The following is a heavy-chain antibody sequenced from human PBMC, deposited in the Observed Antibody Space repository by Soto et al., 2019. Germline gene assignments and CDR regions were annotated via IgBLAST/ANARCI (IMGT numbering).Heavy chain of an antibody. V-gene: IGHV3-33*03. CDR1: GFTFSSYG. CDR3: ARQLAVPYAAYAMDV. Sequence: QVHLVESGGGVVQPGRSLRLSCAASGFTFSSYGMLWVRQAPGKGLEWVAVIWYNGSKKYYGESVKGRFTIFRDNSENTLHLEMSSLRAEDTAVYYCARQLAVPYAAYAMDVWGQGTTVTVPS. CDR2: IWYNGSKK. D-gene: IGHD2-15*01. J-gene: IGHJ6*02.